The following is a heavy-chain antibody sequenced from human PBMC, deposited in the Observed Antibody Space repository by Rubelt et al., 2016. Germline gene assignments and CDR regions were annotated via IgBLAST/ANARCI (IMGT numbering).Heavy chain of an antibody. D-gene: IGHD1-26*01. CDR2: ISSTGSYT. J-gene: IGHJ6*03. Sequence: QLQLQESGPGLVKPSETLSLTCTVSAGSISSSSSFWGWIRQPPGKGLEWISYISSTGSYTNYADSVKGRITISRDNAKNSLYRQRNSLRVEDTAVDFCARRGIAGATPRYTYMDVWGKGTTVTVSS. V-gene: IGHV3-11*03. CDR3: ARRGIAGATPRYTYMDV. CDR1: AGSISSSSS.